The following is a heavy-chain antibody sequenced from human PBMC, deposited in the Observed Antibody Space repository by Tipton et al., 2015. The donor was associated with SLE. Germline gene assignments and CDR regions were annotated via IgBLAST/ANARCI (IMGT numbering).Heavy chain of an antibody. D-gene: IGHD1-26*01. CDR3: ARRSGTWGDYYYYGMDV. V-gene: IGHV1-69*01. J-gene: IGHJ6*02. CDR1: GGTFTSYA. CDR2: IIPIFGTA. Sequence: QVQLVQSGAEVKKPGSSVKVSCKASGGTFTSYALSWVRQAPGQGLGWMGGIIPIFGTANYAQKFQGRVTITADESTSTAYMELSSLRSEDTAVYYCARRSGTWGDYYYYGMDVWGQGTTVTVSS.